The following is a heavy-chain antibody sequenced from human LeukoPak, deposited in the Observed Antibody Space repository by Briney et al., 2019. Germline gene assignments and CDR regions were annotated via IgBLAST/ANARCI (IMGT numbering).Heavy chain of an antibody. D-gene: IGHD3-9*01. CDR3: ARGSELRYFDWFSTIDY. V-gene: IGHV1-2*02. CDR1: GYTFTGYY. Sequence: GASVTVSCKASGYTFTGYYMHWVRQAPGQGLEWMGWINPNSGGTNYAQKFQGRVTMTRDTSISTAYMELSRLRSDDTAVYYCARGSELRYFDWFSTIDYWGQGTLVAVSS. CDR2: INPNSGGT. J-gene: IGHJ4*02.